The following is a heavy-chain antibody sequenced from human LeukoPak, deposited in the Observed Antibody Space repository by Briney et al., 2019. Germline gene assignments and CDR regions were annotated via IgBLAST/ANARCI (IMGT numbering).Heavy chain of an antibody. J-gene: IGHJ4*02. CDR3: GYCSGGSCYQPFDY. Sequence: PGGSLRLSCAASGFTFSSYAMSWVRQAPGKGLEWVSAISGSGGSTYYADSVKGRFTISRDNSKNTLYLQMNSLRAEDTAVYYAGYCSGGSCYQPFDYWGQGTLVTVSS. CDR2: ISGSGGST. V-gene: IGHV3-23*01. CDR1: GFTFSSYA. D-gene: IGHD2-15*01.